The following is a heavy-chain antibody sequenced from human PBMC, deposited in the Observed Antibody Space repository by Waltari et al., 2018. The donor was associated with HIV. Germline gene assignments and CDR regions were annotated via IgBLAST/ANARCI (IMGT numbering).Heavy chain of an antibody. CDR1: GYTLTGYK. D-gene: IGHD3-3*01. CDR3: ARIDQLRFLAFDY. CDR2: INPNSGGT. V-gene: IGHV1-2*02. J-gene: IGHJ4*02. Sequence: QVQLVQSGAEGKKPGASGKVSCKASGYTLTGYKTQRARQAPGQGLEWMGWINPNSGGTNYAQKFQGRVTMTRDTSISTAYMELSRLRSDDTAVYYCARIDQLRFLAFDYWGQGTLVTVSS.